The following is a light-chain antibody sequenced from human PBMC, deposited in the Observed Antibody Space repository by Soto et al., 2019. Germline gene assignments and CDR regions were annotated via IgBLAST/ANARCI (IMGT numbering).Light chain of an antibody. V-gene: IGKV1-12*01. CDR3: QQANSFPLT. Sequence: DIQMTQSPASLSASVGDRVTITCRASQAISIWLAWYQQKPGKAPRLLMYAASNLQSGVPSRFSGSGSGTDFTLTISSLQPEDFATYYCQQANSFPLTFGGGTKVDIK. CDR1: QAISIW. CDR2: AAS. J-gene: IGKJ4*01.